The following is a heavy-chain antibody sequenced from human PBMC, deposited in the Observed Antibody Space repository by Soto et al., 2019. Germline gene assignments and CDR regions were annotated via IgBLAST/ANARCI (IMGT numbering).Heavy chain of an antibody. Sequence: SVKVSCKASGGTFSTYAISWVRQAPGQGLEWMGGIIPIYGNTNYAQKFQERVTITRDMSTSTAYMELSSLRSEDTAVYYCAADRLVPYGMDVWGQGTTVTVSS. CDR2: IIPIYGNT. D-gene: IGHD3-16*01. CDR1: GGTFSTYA. J-gene: IGHJ6*02. V-gene: IGHV1-69*05. CDR3: AADRLVPYGMDV.